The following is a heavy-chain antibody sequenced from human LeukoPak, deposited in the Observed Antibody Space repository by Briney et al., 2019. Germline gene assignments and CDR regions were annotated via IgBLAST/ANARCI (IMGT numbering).Heavy chain of an antibody. D-gene: IGHD5-24*01. CDR2: IYPGDSDT. CDR1: GYSFTTYW. J-gene: IGHJ4*02. V-gene: IGHV5-51*01. CDR3: ASAKVATIGPFDY. Sequence: GESLKISCKSSGYSFTTYWIGWVRQMPGKGLEWMGIIYPGDSDTRYSPSFHGQVTISADKSISTAYLQWSSLKASDTAMYYCASAKVATIGPFDYWGQGTLVTVSS.